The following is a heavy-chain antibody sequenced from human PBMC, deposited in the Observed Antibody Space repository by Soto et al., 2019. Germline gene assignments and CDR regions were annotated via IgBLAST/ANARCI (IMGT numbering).Heavy chain of an antibody. D-gene: IGHD7-27*01. J-gene: IGHJ4*02. CDR1: GFTFSTYG. CDR2: IWYDGSNT. CDR3: VRDLLGSGGHFDY. Sequence: PGGSLRLSCAASGFTFSTYGMHWVRQAPGKGLEWVAHIWYDGSNTYYADSVKGRFTISRDNSRNTVYLQMNSLRAEDTAVYHCVRDLLGSGGHFDYWGQGTPVTVSS. V-gene: IGHV3-33*08.